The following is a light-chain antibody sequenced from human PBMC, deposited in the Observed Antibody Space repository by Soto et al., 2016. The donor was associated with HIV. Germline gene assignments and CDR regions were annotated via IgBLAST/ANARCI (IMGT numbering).Light chain of an antibody. CDR3: QVWDSGSDHYV. Sequence: SYVLTQPPSVSVAPGKTATMSCGGDNIGSKSVHWYYQKPGQAPVLVVYDDSDRPSGIPERFSGSNLGGTATLTISRVEAGDEADYYCQVWDSGSDHYVFGTGTRVTVL. V-gene: IGLV3-21*03. CDR2: DDS. J-gene: IGLJ1*01. CDR1: NIGSKS.